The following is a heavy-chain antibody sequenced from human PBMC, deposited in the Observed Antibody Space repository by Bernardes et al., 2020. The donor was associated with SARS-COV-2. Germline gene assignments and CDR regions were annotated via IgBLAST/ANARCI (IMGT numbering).Heavy chain of an antibody. CDR2: IYWDDDK. D-gene: IGHD6-19*01. CDR1: GFSLSTSGVG. V-gene: IGHV2-5*02. CDR3: AHRPGSGWTNAAFDI. J-gene: IGHJ3*02. Sequence: SGPTLVKPTQTLTLTCTFSGFSLSTSGVGVGWIRQPPGKALEWLALIYWDDDKRYSPSLKSRLTITKDTSKNQVVLTMTNMDPVDTATYYCAHRPGSGWTNAAFDIWGQGTMVTVSS.